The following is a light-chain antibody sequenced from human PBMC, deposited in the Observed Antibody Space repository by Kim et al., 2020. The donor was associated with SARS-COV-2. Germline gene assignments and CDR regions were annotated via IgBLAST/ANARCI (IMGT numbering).Light chain of an antibody. Sequence: AVGDRVTITCRASQSIGSRLAWHQQKPGKAPKVVISKASNLESGVPTRFSGSGSGTEFTLTISSLQPDDFATYYCQDYSTYSKTFGQGTKVDIK. CDR3: QDYSTYSKT. CDR1: QSIGSR. V-gene: IGKV1-5*03. J-gene: IGKJ1*01. CDR2: KAS.